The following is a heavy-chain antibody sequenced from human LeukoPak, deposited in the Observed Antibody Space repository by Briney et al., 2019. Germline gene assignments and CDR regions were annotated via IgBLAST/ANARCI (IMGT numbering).Heavy chain of an antibody. J-gene: IGHJ4*02. CDR3: ARDRLTGSYRYFDQ. CDR1: EFTFSRYW. D-gene: IGHD3-9*01. Sequence: GGSLRLSCAASEFTFSRYWMSWVRQAPGKGLEWVANIKEDGSEKKYVDSVKGRFTISRDNAKNSLYLQMNSLRAEDTAVYYCARDRLTGSYRYFDQWGQGTLVTVSS. CDR2: IKEDGSEK. V-gene: IGHV3-7*01.